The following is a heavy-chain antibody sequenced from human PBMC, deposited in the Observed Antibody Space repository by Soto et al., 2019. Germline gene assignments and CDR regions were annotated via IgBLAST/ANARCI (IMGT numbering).Heavy chain of an antibody. V-gene: IGHV3-15*01. CDR2: IKSKVDGGTA. Sequence: PGGSLRLSCEASGFTFSNAWMNWVRQGQGKGLEWLGRIKSKVDGGTADYGAATKGRFSISRDDLKNMLYLQMNSLKPDDTAVYYCTTVSYIYYDGMDVWGQGTTVTVSS. D-gene: IGHD1-1*01. J-gene: IGHJ6*02. CDR3: TTVSYIYYDGMDV. CDR1: GFTFSNAW.